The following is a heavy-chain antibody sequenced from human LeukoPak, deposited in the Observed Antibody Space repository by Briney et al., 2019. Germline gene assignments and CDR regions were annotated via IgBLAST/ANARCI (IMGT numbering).Heavy chain of an antibody. CDR3: ASENYYDSSGYYSDAFDI. Sequence: PSETLSLTCTVSGGSISSSSYYWGWIRQPPGKGLEWIGSIYYSGSTYYNPSLKSRVTISVGTSKNQFSLKLSSVTAADTAVYYCASENYYDSSGYYSDAFDIWGQGTMVTVSS. J-gene: IGHJ3*02. V-gene: IGHV4-39*01. D-gene: IGHD3-22*01. CDR1: GGSISSSSYY. CDR2: IYYSGST.